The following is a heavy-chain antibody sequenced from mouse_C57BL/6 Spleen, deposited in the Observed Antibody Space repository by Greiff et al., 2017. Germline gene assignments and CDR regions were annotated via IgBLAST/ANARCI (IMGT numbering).Heavy chain of an antibody. J-gene: IGHJ4*01. D-gene: IGHD1-1*01. V-gene: IGHV5-16*01. CDR2: INSDGSST. CDR3: ERGGRVDAMDY. Sequence: EVQVVESEGGLVQPGSSMKLSCTASGFTFSDYYMAWVRQVPEKGLEWVANINSDGSSTYYLDSLKSRSIFSRDNAKNILYLQMSSLKSEDTATYYCERGGRVDAMDYWGQGTSVTVSS. CDR1: GFTFSDYY.